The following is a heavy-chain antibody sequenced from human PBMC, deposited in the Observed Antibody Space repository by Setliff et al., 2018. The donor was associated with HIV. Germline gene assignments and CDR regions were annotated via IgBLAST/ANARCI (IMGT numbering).Heavy chain of an antibody. Sequence: SETLSLTCAVYGGSFSGYDWSWIRQPPGKGLEWIGSIYYSGSTYYNPSLKSRVTISVDTSKNQFSLKLSSVTAADTAVYYCARQGDSSGGPDDAFDIWGQGTKVTVSS. CDR1: GGSFSGYD. V-gene: IGHV4-34*01. D-gene: IGHD6-19*01. CDR3: ARQGDSSGGPDDAFDI. J-gene: IGHJ3*02. CDR2: IYYSGST.